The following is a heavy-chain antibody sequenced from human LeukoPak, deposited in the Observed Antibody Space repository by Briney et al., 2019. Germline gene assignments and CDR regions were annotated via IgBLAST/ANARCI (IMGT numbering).Heavy chain of an antibody. D-gene: IGHD3-10*01. V-gene: IGHV4-39*01. CDR3: ARHQYYYGSGGYFDY. CDR2: VFYSGTT. CDR1: GASISRTRYY. J-gene: IGHJ4*02. Sequence: SETLSLTCSVSGASISRTRYYWGWIRQPPGKGLEWIGTVFYSGTTYYNPSLKSRVTISVDTSKNQFSLKLSSVTAADTAVYYCARHQYYYGSGGYFDYWGQGTLVTVSS.